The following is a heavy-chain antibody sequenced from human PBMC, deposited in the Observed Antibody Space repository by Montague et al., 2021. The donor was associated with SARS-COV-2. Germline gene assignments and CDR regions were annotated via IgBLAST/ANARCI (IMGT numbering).Heavy chain of an antibody. D-gene: IGHD3-22*01. CDR3: AHRRPLYYHDSSLSTFDN. V-gene: IGHV2-5*02. J-gene: IGHJ4*02. CDR2: IYWDDDK. CDR1: GFSLSTSGVG. Sequence: PALVKPTQTLTLTCTFSGFSLSTSGVGVGWIRQPPGKALEWLALIYWDDDKRYSPSLKSRLTITKDTSKNQVVLTMTNMDPVDTATYYCAHRRPLYYHDSSLSTFDNWGQGTLVTVSS.